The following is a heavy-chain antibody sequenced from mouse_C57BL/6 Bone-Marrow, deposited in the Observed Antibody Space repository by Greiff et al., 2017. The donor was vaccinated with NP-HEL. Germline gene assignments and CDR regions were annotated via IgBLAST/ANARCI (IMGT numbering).Heavy chain of an antibody. V-gene: IGHV14-2*01. J-gene: IGHJ2*01. CDR3: ARHEWDYFDY. CDR2: IDPEDGET. CDR1: GFNIKDYY. Sequence: VQLQQSGAELVKPGASVKLSCTASGFNIKDYYMHWVKQRTEQGLEWIGRIDPEDGETKYAPKFQCKATITADTSSNTAYLQLSSLTSEDTAVYYCARHEWDYFDYWGQGTTLTVSS. D-gene: IGHD1-3*01.